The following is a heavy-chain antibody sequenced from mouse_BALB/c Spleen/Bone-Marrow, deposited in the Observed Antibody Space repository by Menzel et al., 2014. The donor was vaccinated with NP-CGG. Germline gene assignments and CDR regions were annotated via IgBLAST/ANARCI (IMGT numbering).Heavy chain of an antibody. J-gene: IGHJ1*01. CDR3: ATMITDWYFDV. CDR1: GFNIXDTY. D-gene: IGHD2-4*01. V-gene: IGHV14-3*02. CDR2: IDPANGNT. Sequence: EVQLVESGAELVKPGASVKLSCTASGFNIXDTYMHWVKQRPEQGLEWIGRIDPANGNTKYDPKFQGKATITADTSSNTAYLQLSSLTSEDTAVYYCATMITDWYFDVWGAGTTVTVSS.